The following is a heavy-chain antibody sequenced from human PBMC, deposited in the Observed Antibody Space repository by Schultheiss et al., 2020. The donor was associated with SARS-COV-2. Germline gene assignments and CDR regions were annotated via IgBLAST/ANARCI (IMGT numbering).Heavy chain of an antibody. V-gene: IGHV4-34*01. D-gene: IGHD3-22*01. J-gene: IGHJ6*02. CDR2: INHSGST. Sequence: SETLSLTCAVYGGSFSGYYWSWIRQPPGKGLEWIGEINHSGSTNYNPSLKSRVTISVDKSKNQFSLKLSSVTAADTAVYYCARSEYYYDSSGFYYYYGMDVWGQGTTVTVSS. CDR1: GGSFSGYY. CDR3: ARSEYYYDSSGFYYYYGMDV.